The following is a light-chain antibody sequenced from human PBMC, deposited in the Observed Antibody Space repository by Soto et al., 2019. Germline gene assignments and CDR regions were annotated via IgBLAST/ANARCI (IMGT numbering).Light chain of an antibody. CDR1: QSVSSNY. CDR3: HQYGSSPRWT. CDR2: GAS. V-gene: IGKV3-20*01. J-gene: IGKJ1*01. Sequence: EIVLTQSPGTLSLSPGERATLSCRASQSVSSNYLAWYQQKPGQAPRLLIYGASSRATGIPDRFSGSGSGTDFTLTISRLEPEDFAVYYCHQYGSSPRWTFGQGTWVEIK.